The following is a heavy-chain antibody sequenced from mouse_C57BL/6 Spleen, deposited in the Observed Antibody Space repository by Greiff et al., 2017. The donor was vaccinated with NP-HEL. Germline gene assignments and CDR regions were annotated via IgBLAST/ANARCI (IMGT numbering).Heavy chain of an antibody. CDR3: AREGDLFDY. J-gene: IGHJ2*01. CDR1: GYAFTNYL. Sequence: QVQLQQSGAELVRPGTSVKVSCKASGYAFTNYLIEWVKQRPGQGLEWIGVINPGSGGTKYNEKFKGKATLTADKSSSTAYMQLSSLTSEDSAVYFCAREGDLFDYWGQGTTLTVSS. D-gene: IGHD3-3*01. CDR2: INPGSGGT. V-gene: IGHV1-54*01.